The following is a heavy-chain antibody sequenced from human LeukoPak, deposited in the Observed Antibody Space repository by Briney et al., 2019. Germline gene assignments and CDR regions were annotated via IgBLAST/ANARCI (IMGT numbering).Heavy chain of an antibody. J-gene: IGHJ4*02. D-gene: IGHD2-2*01. V-gene: IGHV4-39*01. Sequence: PSETLSLTCTVSGGSISSSSYYWGWIRQPPGKGLEWIGSIYYSGSTYYNPSLKSRVTTSVDTSKNQFSLKLSSVTAADTAVYYCARHRYCSSTSCYFFDYWGQGTLVTVSS. CDR1: GGSISSSSYY. CDR2: IYYSGST. CDR3: ARHRYCSSTSCYFFDY.